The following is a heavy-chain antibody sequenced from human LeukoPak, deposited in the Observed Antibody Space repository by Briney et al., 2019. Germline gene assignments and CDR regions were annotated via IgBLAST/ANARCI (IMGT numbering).Heavy chain of an antibody. J-gene: IGHJ5*02. D-gene: IGHD3-9*01. Sequence: GASVKVSCKASGYTFTSYDINWVRPATGQGLEWMGWMNSKSCKTGYAQKFQGKVTMTRTTSISTAYMELSSLRSEDTAVYYCARWAYRSVLRYFDWVSSNWFDPWGQGTLVTVSS. CDR1: GYTFTSYD. V-gene: IGHV1-8*01. CDR3: ARWAYRSVLRYFDWVSSNWFDP. CDR2: MNSKSCKT.